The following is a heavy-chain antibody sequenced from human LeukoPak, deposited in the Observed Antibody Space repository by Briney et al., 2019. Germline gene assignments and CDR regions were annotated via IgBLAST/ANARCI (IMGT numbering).Heavy chain of an antibody. CDR2: IYYSGST. CDR3: ARDLPIMITFGGSGGAFDI. Sequence: SSETLSLTCAVYGGSFSGYYWSWIRQPPGKGLEWIGYIYYSGSTNYNPSLKSRVTISVDTSKNQFSLKLSSVTAADTAVYYCARDLPIMITFGGSGGAFDIWGQGIMVTVSS. J-gene: IGHJ3*02. V-gene: IGHV4-59*12. CDR1: GGSFSGYY. D-gene: IGHD3-16*01.